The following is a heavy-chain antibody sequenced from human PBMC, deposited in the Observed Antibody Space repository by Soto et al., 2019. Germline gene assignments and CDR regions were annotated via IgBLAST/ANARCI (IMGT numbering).Heavy chain of an antibody. Sequence: QVQLQQSGPALVKPSQTLSLNCGISGDSVSSNSAAWNWIRQSPSRGLEWLGRTYYRSRWYNDYAVSVKSRITINPDTYKNQFSLQLNSVTPEDTAVYYCAIDTAARGPDFDYWGQGTLVTVSS. CDR2: TYYRSRWYN. D-gene: IGHD6-6*01. J-gene: IGHJ4*02. CDR1: GDSVSSNSAA. CDR3: AIDTAARGPDFDY. V-gene: IGHV6-1*01.